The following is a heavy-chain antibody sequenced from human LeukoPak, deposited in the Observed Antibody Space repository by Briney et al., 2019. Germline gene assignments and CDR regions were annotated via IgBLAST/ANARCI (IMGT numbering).Heavy chain of an antibody. V-gene: IGHV3-73*01. CDR2: IRSKPNSYTT. Sequence: QPGGSLKLSFAASGXTFSGSYMHWVRQASGKGLEWVGLIRSKPNSYTTVYAASVKGRFTISRDDSKNTAYLQMNSLKAEDTAVYYCTRQECSGGSCSYVDYWGQGTLVTVSS. CDR3: TRQECSGGSCSYVDY. D-gene: IGHD2-15*01. CDR1: GXTFSGSY. J-gene: IGHJ4*02.